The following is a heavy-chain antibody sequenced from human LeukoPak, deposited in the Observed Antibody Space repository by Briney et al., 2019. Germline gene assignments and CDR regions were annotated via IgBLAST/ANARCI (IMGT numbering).Heavy chain of an antibody. J-gene: IGHJ4*02. D-gene: IGHD5-12*01. CDR2: IDRDGSST. CDR3: VREGGYDPFEN. V-gene: IGHV3-74*01. CDR1: GVTFSYYW. Sequence: PGGSLRLSCAASGVTFSYYWMQWVRHAPGKGLVWVSRIDRDGSSTSYAGSVKGRFTISRDNAKNTLYLQMNSLRAEDTALYYCVREGGYDPFENWGQGTLVTVSS.